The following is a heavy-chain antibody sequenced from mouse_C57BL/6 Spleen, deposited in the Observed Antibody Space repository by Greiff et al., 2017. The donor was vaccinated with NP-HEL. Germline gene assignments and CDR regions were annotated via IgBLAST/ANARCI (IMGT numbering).Heavy chain of an antibody. J-gene: IGHJ2*01. V-gene: IGHV5-4*03. Sequence: EVMLVESGGGLVKPGGSLKLSCAASGFTFSSYAMSWVRQTPEKRLEWVATISDGGSYTYYPDNVKGRFTISRDNAKNTLFLQMTSLRSEDTAMYYCARKGLYYYGSSHYFDYWGQGTTLTVSS. CDR3: ARKGLYYYGSSHYFDY. CDR1: GFTFSSYA. D-gene: IGHD1-1*01. CDR2: ISDGGSYT.